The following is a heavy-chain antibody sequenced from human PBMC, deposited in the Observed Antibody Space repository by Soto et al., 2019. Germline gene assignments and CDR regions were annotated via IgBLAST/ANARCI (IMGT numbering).Heavy chain of an antibody. V-gene: IGHV3-48*02. CDR2: ISTSSSI. CDR1: GFTLSSYS. D-gene: IGHD3-10*01. J-gene: IGHJ6*01. Sequence: LRLSCAASGFTLSSYSMNWVRQAPGKGLEWISYISTSSSIYYADSVKGRFTISRDNAKNSLYLQMNSLRDEDTAMYYCARAPHTVRRVIIRYNGMEVWGERTMVIVSS. CDR3: ARAPHTVRRVIIRYNGMEV.